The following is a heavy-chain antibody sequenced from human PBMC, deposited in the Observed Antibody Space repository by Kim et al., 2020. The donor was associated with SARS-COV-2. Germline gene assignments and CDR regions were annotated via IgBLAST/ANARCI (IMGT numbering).Heavy chain of an antibody. V-gene: IGHV1-69*04. CDR1: GGTFSSYA. Sequence: SVKVSCKASGGTFSSYAISWVRQAPGQGLEWMGRIIPILGIANYAQKFQGRVTITADKSTSTAYMELSSLRSEDTAVYYCAREGTEGPYSSSWYDYWGQGTLVTVSS. CDR2: IIPILGIA. CDR3: AREGTEGPYSSSWYDY. D-gene: IGHD6-13*01. J-gene: IGHJ4*02.